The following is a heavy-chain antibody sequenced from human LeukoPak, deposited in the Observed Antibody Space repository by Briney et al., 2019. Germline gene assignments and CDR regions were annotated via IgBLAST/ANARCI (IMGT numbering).Heavy chain of an antibody. D-gene: IGHD3-16*01. CDR1: GGTFSSYA. Sequence: SVKVSCKASGGTFSSYAISWVRQAPGQGLEWMGGIIPIFGTANYAQKFQGRVTITTDESTSTAYMELSSLRSEDTAVYYCARGDNDRGGLGGGAFDIWGQGTMVTVSS. J-gene: IGHJ3*02. V-gene: IGHV1-69*05. CDR3: ARGDNDRGGLGGGAFDI. CDR2: IIPIFGTA.